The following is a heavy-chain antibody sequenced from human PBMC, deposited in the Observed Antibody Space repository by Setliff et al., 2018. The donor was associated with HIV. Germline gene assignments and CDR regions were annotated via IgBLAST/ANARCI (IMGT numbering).Heavy chain of an antibody. V-gene: IGHV1-2*02. CDR1: GYTFSDYY. D-gene: IGHD3-22*01. CDR3: ARDTTYEPEYYDSSGYFYGVGPLDY. Sequence: ASVKVSCKTSGYTFSDYYIHWVRQAPGQGLEWMGWVNPDNGGTSYAQKFQGRVTMNRDTSISAVSMELRRLRPDDTAMYFCARDTTYEPEYYDSSGYFYGVGPLDYWGQGALVTVSS. CDR2: VNPDNGGT. J-gene: IGHJ4*02.